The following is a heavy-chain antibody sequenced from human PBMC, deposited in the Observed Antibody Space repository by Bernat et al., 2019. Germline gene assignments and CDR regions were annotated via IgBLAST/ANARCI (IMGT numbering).Heavy chain of an antibody. CDR1: GFTFSSYA. J-gene: IGHJ6*02. D-gene: IGHD6-13*01. V-gene: IGHV3-30-3*01. CDR3: AREAPYSSSWYKDYYYGMDV. CDR2: ISYDGSNK. Sequence: QVQLVESGGGVVQPGRSLRLSCAASGFTFSSYAMHWVRQAPGKGLEWVAFISYDGSNKYCADSVKSRFTISRDNSKNTLYLQMNSLRAEDTAVYYCAREAPYSSSWYKDYYYGMDVWGQGTTVTVSS.